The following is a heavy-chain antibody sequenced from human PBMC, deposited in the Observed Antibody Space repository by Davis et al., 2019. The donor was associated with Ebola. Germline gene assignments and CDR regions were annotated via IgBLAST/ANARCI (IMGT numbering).Heavy chain of an antibody. V-gene: IGHV3-33*01. CDR3: ARWGGYGSGSYDYYYYGMDV. J-gene: IGHJ6*02. CDR1: GFTVSSNH. Sequence: GGSLRLSCAASGFTVSSNHMSWVRQAPGKGLEWVAVIWYDGSTKYYADSVKGRFTISRDNSKNTLYLQMNSLRAEDTAVYYCARWGGYGSGSYDYYYYGMDVWGQGTTVTVSS. CDR2: IWYDGSTK. D-gene: IGHD3-10*01.